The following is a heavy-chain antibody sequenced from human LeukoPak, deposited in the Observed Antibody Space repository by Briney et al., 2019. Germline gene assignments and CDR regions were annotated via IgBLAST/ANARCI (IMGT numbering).Heavy chain of an antibody. CDR1: GLTFSSYW. V-gene: IGHV3-74*01. Sequence: GGSLRLSCAASGLTFSSYWMHWVRQAPGKGLVWVSRINSDGSSTSYADSVKGRFTISRDNAKNTLYLQMSSLRAEDTAVYYCARGRRSGYQLDYWGQGTLVTVSS. J-gene: IGHJ4*02. CDR3: ARGRRSGYQLDY. D-gene: IGHD3-3*01. CDR2: INSDGSST.